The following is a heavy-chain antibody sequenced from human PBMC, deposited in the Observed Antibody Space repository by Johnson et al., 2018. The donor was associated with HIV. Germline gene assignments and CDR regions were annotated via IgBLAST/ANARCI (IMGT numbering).Heavy chain of an antibody. V-gene: IGHV3-30-3*01. D-gene: IGHD6-13*01. CDR2: IYNAGSNN. CDR1: GFAFRTYW. Sequence: QVQLVESGGGLVQPGGSLRLSCAASGFAFRTYWMVWVRQVPGKRPVWVARIYNAGSNNYYADSVKGRFTISRDNSKNTLYLQMNSLRAEDTAVYYCARGLAADAFDIWGQGTMVTVSS. CDR3: ARGLAADAFDI. J-gene: IGHJ3*02.